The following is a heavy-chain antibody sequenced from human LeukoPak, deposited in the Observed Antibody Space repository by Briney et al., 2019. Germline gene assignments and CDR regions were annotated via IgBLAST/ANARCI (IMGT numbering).Heavy chain of an antibody. Sequence: PGGSLRLSCAASGFTFSDYYMSWIRQAPGKGLEWVSYISSSSSYTNYADSVKGRFTISRDNAKNSLYLQMNSLRAEDTAVYYCAREGSSSYYCYGMDVWGQGTTVTVSS. CDR1: GFTFSDYY. CDR2: ISSSSSYT. V-gene: IGHV3-11*06. CDR3: AREGSSSYYCYGMDV. D-gene: IGHD6-6*01. J-gene: IGHJ6*02.